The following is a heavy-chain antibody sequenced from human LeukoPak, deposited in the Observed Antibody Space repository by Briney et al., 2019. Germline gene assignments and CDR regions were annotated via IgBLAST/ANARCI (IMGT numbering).Heavy chain of an antibody. D-gene: IGHD1-14*01. CDR2: IAYDGSRS. CDR1: GFTFGGYG. CDR3: TRYNNDHFDY. Sequence: GGSLTLSCAGSGFTFGGYGMHWFRQTPGKGLEGVAVIAYDGSRSLYADSVKGRFTISRDNSKNTMSVQMDDLRAEDTAVYYCTRYNNDHFDYWGQGTLVTVSS. J-gene: IGHJ4*02. V-gene: IGHV3-33*01.